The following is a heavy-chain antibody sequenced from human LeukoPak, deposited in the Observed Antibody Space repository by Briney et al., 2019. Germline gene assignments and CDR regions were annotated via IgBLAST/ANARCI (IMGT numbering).Heavy chain of an antibody. CDR3: AKDLDGYGGLRGDAFDI. D-gene: IGHD5-24*01. Sequence: AGGSLRLSCAPSGLTFNSYALRWVRQAPGRGLEWVSAINDGGGSTYYADSVKGRFTISRDNSKNTVYLQMNSLRVEDTAVYYCAKDLDGYGGLRGDAFDIWGQGTMVIVSS. CDR2: INDGGGST. V-gene: IGHV3-23*01. CDR1: GLTFNSYA. J-gene: IGHJ3*02.